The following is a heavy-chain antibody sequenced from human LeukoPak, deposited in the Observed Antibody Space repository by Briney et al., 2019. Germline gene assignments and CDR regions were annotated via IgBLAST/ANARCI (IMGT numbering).Heavy chain of an antibody. J-gene: IGHJ6*03. CDR3: ERDPYSGSYGSTYYYFMDV. D-gene: IGHD1-26*01. V-gene: IGHV3-21*01. CDR2: ITTSSSYT. CDR1: GFSFSNYN. Sequence: PGGSLRLSCEASGFSFSNYNMDWVRQTPGKGLEWISSITTSSSYTFYADSVKGRFTISRDNARNSLYLQMDSLTAEDTAVYYCERDPYSGSYGSTYYYFMDVWGKGTTVTISS.